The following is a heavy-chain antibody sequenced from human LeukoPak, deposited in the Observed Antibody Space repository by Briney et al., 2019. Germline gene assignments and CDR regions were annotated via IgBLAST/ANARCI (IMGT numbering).Heavy chain of an antibody. J-gene: IGHJ4*02. Sequence: GGSLRLSCAASGFTFSYYGMHWVRQAPGEGLEWVAFIRYDGNDKFYAESVKGRFTISRDTSRNTLYLQMNSLRAEDTAVYYCARDKIVGATNFDYWGQGTLVTVSS. V-gene: IGHV3-30*02. CDR3: ARDKIVGATNFDY. CDR1: GFTFSYYG. D-gene: IGHD1-26*01. CDR2: IRYDGNDK.